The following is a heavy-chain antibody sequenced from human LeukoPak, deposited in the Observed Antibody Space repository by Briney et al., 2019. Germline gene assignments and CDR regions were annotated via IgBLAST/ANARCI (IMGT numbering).Heavy chain of an antibody. CDR1: GFSINSINW. Sequence: SVTVSFTSAVSGFSINSINWWSWVRQPPGEGLERIGEIYHSESTNYNPSLKSRVTISVDKSKNQFSLKLRYVTAADTAVYYCARHQLLYYYYGMDVWGKGTTVTVSS. CDR3: ARHQLLYYYYGMDV. CDR2: IYHSEST. D-gene: IGHD2-2*01. J-gene: IGHJ6*04. V-gene: IGHV4-4*02.